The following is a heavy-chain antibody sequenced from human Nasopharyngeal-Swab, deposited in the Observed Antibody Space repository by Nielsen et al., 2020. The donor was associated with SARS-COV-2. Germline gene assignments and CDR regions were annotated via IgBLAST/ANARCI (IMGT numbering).Heavy chain of an antibody. D-gene: IGHD6-19*01. J-gene: IGHJ6*02. CDR1: GFTFSSYA. V-gene: IGHV3-23*01. Sequence: GESLKTSCEASGFTFSSYAMNWVRQAPGKGLEWVSAISGSGGSTDYADSVKGRFTISRDNSKNTLYLQMNSLRAEDTAVYYCAKKGVHSSGWFPYYYGMDVWGQGTTVTVSS. CDR2: ISGSGGST. CDR3: AKKGVHSSGWFPYYYGMDV.